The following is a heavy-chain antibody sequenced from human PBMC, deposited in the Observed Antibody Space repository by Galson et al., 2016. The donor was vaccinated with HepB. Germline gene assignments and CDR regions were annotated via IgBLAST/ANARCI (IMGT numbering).Heavy chain of an antibody. V-gene: IGHV3-23*01. Sequence: SLRLSCAASGFTSSNYAMSWVRQSPGKGLEWVSVISGSGGSTYYIDSVKGRFTISRDNSKSTLYLQMNSLRAEDTAVYYCARDYCGGSGCPPGGYWGQGTLVTVSA. D-gene: IGHD6-25*01. CDR2: ISGSGGST. CDR3: ARDYCGGSGCPPGGY. J-gene: IGHJ4*02. CDR1: GFTSSNYA.